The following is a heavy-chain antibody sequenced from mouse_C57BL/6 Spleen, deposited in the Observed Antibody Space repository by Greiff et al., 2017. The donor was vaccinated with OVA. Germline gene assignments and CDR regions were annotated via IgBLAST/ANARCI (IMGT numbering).Heavy chain of an antibody. D-gene: IGHD2-1*01. CDR1: GFTFSDYG. CDR2: ISSGSSTI. Sequence: EVQLVESGGGLVKPGGSLKLSCAASGFTFSDYGMHWVRQAPEKGLEWVAYISSGSSTIYYADTVKGRFTISRDNAKNTLFLQMTSLRSEDTAMYYCARPLYYGNGGYYAMDYWGQGTSVTVSS. V-gene: IGHV5-17*01. J-gene: IGHJ4*01. CDR3: ARPLYYGNGGYYAMDY.